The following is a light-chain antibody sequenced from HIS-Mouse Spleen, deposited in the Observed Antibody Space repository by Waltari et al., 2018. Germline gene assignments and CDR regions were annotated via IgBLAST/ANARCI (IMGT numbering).Light chain of an antibody. CDR3: AAWDDSLNGPV. V-gene: IGLV1-44*01. CDR1: SSNIGSNT. CDR2: SNN. Sequence: QSVLTQPPSASGTPGQRVTISCSGSSSNIGSNTVNWYQQLPGTAPKLLIFSNNNRPSGVPDRFSGSKSGTSASLAISGLQSEDEADYYCAAWDDSLNGPVFGGGTKLTVL. J-gene: IGLJ3*02.